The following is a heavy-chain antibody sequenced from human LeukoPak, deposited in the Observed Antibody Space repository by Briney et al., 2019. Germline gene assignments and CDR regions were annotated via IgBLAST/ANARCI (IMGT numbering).Heavy chain of an antibody. CDR2: ISSSVGTI. CDR3: ATGPSGYFFTY. CDR1: GFTFSDYY. Sequence: PGGSLTLSCAASGFTFSDYYMTWTRQAPGQGPEWLSYISSSVGTIFYAECGTGPLTISRDNAKNSVSLQMNSLRAEDTAVYYCATGPSGYFFTYWGQGTLVAVSS. D-gene: IGHD1-26*01. J-gene: IGHJ4*02. V-gene: IGHV3-11*04.